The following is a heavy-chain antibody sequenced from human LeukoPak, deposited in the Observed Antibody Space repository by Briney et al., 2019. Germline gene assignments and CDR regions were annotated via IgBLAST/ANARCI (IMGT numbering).Heavy chain of an antibody. CDR2: INPSGRST. Sequence: ASVKVSCKASGYTFTSYYMHWVRQAPGQGLEWMGIINPSGRSTSYAQKFQGRVTMTRDTSTTTVYMELSSLRSEDTAVYYCARDGAAEYYYDSSGLDMDVWGQGTTVTVSS. CDR1: GYTFTSYY. V-gene: IGHV1-46*01. CDR3: ARDGAAEYYYDSSGLDMDV. J-gene: IGHJ6*02. D-gene: IGHD3-22*01.